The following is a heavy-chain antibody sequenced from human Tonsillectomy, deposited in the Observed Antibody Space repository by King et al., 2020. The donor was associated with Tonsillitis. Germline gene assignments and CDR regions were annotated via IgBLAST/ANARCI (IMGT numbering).Heavy chain of an antibody. CDR2: INHDSSAI. CDR1: GFAFSSYS. J-gene: IGHJ4*02. V-gene: IGHV3-48*01. Sequence: VQLVESGGGLVQPGGSLRLSCAAPGFAFSSYSMNWVRQAPGKGLDWVSYINHDSSAIYYADSVKGRFTISRDNAKNSLYLQINSLRAEDTALYYCARDRDWAFDYWGQGTLVAVSS. D-gene: IGHD3-9*01. CDR3: ARDRDWAFDY.